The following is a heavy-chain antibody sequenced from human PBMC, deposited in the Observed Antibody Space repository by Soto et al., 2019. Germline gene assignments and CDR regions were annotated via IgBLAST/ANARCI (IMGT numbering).Heavy chain of an antibody. CDR1: GGSFSGYY. J-gene: IGHJ5*02. CDR3: ARARRRSGTTQTGVIWFDP. Sequence: SETLSLTCAVYGGSFSGYYWSWIRQPPGKGLEWIGEINHSGSTNYNPSLKSRVTISVDTSKNQFSLKLSSVTAADTAVYYCARARRRSGTTQTGVIWFDPGGKGTLVTVSS. CDR2: INHSGST. D-gene: IGHD1-7*01. V-gene: IGHV4-34*01.